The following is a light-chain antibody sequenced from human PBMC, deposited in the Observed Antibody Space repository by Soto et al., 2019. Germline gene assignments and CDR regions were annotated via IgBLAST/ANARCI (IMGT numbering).Light chain of an antibody. Sequence: DIQVTQPPHTLSASVGDRVTITCRASQTISTWMAWYHQKPEKAQMLLNYKASSLESGVPSRFSGSGSGTEFTLTISSLQPDDFATYYCQQYNSYWTFGQGTKV. CDR1: QTISTW. J-gene: IGKJ1*01. CDR2: KAS. CDR3: QQYNSYWT. V-gene: IGKV1-5*03.